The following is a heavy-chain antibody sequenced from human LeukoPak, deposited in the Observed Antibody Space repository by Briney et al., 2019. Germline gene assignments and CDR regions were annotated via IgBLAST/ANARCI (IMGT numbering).Heavy chain of an antibody. CDR2: ISAYNGNT. Sequence: GASVKVSCKASGYTFTSYGISWLRQAPGQGLEWMGWISAYNGNTNYAQKLQGRVTMTTDTSTSTAYMELRSLRSDDTAVYYCARTGDSSGYSVSYYYGMDVWGQGTTVTVSS. J-gene: IGHJ6*02. D-gene: IGHD3-22*01. V-gene: IGHV1-18*01. CDR1: GYTFTSYG. CDR3: ARTGDSSGYSVSYYYGMDV.